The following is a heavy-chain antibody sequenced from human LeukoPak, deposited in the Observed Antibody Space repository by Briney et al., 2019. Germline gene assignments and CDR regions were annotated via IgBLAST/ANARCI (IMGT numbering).Heavy chain of an antibody. D-gene: IGHD5-12*01. CDR1: GFTFSSYA. J-gene: IGHJ3*02. V-gene: IGHV3-30*04. CDR3: ARGGIVATILDAFDI. Sequence: GRSLRLSCAASGFTFSSYAMQWVRQAPGKGLGWVAVISYDGSNKYYADSVKGRFTISRDNSKNTLYLQMNSLRAEDTAVYYCARGGIVATILDAFDIWGQGTMVTVSS. CDR2: ISYDGSNK.